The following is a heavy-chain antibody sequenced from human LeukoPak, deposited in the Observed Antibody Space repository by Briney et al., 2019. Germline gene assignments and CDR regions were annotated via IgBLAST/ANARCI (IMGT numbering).Heavy chain of an antibody. D-gene: IGHD5-12*01. CDR3: ASGYDWGLY. CDR1: GCTFTGYY. Sequence: ASVKVSRRASGCTFTGYYMHWVRQAPGQGLEWMGWINPNSGGADYGQKYQGRVTMTRDTSISTAYMELSRLTSDDTAIYYCASGYDWGLYWGQGTLVTVSS. CDR2: INPNSGGA. V-gene: IGHV1-2*02. J-gene: IGHJ4*02.